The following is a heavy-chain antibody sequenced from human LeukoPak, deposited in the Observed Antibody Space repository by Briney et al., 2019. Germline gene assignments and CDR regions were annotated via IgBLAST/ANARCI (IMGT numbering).Heavy chain of an antibody. CDR3: ARLGELLAFDY. CDR2: INHSGST. CDR1: GGSFSGYY. Sequence: PSETLSLTCAVYGGSFSGYYWSWIRQPPGKGLEWIGEINHSGSTNYNPSLKSRVTISVDTSKNQFSLKLTSVTAADTAVYYCARLGELLAFDYWGQGTLVTVSS. D-gene: IGHD1-26*01. J-gene: IGHJ4*02. V-gene: IGHV4-34*01.